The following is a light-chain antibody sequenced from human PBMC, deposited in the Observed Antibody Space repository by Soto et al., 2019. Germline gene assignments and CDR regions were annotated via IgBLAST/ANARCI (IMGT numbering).Light chain of an antibody. V-gene: IGLV1-40*01. CDR3: NSYTTRSNRV. J-gene: IGLJ1*01. CDR2: EVT. Sequence: QSVLTQPPSVSGAPGQRVTISCTGSSSNIGAGYDVYWYQQPPGTAPKLLIYEVTNRPSGVSNRFSGSKSGNTASLTISGLQAEDEANYYCNSYTTRSNRVFGTGTKVTVL. CDR1: SSNIGAGYD.